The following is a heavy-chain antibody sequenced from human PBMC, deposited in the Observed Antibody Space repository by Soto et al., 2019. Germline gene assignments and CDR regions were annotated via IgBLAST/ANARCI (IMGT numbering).Heavy chain of an antibody. V-gene: IGHV3-21*01. D-gene: IGHD3-10*01. CDR1: GFTFSSYS. CDR2: ISSSSSYI. CDR3: GRGEGTVWFGEVRGVTSQNYLDY. J-gene: IGHJ4*02. Sequence: GGSLRLSCAASGFTFSSYSMNWVRQAPGKGLEWVSSISSSSSYIYYADSVKGRFTISRDNAKNSLYLQMNSLRAEDTAVYYWGRGEGTVWFGEVRGVTSQNYLDYWGQGTLVTVS.